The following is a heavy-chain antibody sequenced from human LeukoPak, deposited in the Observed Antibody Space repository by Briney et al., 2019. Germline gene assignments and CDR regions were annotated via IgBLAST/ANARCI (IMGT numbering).Heavy chain of an antibody. CDR3: ARNRIGLAY. CDR1: GLTFSSYR. Sequence: GGSLRLSCAASGLTFSSYRMSWVRRAPGKGLGWVASIKEDGSEKYYVEYVKGRFIISRDNAKNSLYLQMNSLRAEDTAVYYCARNRIGLAYWGQGTLVTVSS. V-gene: IGHV3-7*01. D-gene: IGHD2/OR15-2a*01. J-gene: IGHJ4*02. CDR2: IKEDGSEK.